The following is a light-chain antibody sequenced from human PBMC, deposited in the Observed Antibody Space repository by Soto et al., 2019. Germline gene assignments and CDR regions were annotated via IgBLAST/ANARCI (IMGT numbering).Light chain of an antibody. Sequence: QSALTQPASVSGSPGQSITISCTGTSSDVGGYDYVSWYQQHPGKAPKLIIYEVSDRPSGVSNRFSGSKSGNTPSLTISGLQAEDEADYYCCSYTSSSTRVFGGGTKLTVL. CDR1: SSDVGGYDY. CDR3: CSYTSSSTRV. V-gene: IGLV2-14*01. CDR2: EVS. J-gene: IGLJ3*02.